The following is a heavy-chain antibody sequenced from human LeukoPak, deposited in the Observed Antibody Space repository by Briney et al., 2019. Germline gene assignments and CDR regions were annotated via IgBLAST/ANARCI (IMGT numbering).Heavy chain of an antibody. D-gene: IGHD1-26*01. CDR2: IYSGGNT. CDR1: GFTVSSNY. CDR3: ARDRVGATTNFDY. Sequence: PGGSLRLSCAASGFTVSSNYMSWVRQAPGTGLDWVSVIYSGGNTYYADSVKGRFTISRDNSKNTLYLQMNSLRAEDTAVYYCARDRVGATTNFDYWGQGTLVTVSS. J-gene: IGHJ4*02. V-gene: IGHV3-53*01.